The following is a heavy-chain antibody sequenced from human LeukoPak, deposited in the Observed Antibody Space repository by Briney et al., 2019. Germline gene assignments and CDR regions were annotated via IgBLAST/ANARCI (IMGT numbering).Heavy chain of an antibody. CDR3: ARAPPGRDLLGGFDF. J-gene: IGHJ4*02. Sequence: GGSLRLSCAGSGFTFSSYSMNWVRQAPGKGLQWVSSISRSSSYIYYADSVKGRFTISRDNARNSLYLQMNSLRAEDTAVYYCARAPPGRDLLGGFDFWGQGIRVTVSS. CDR2: ISRSSSYI. D-gene: IGHD2-15*01. V-gene: IGHV3-21*01. CDR1: GFTFSSYS.